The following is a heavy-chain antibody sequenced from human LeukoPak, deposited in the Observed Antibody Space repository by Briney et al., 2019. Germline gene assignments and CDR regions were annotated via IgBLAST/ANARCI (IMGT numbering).Heavy chain of an antibody. CDR2: IYYSGST. J-gene: IGHJ5*02. Sequence: SSETLSLTCTVSGGSISSYYWSWIRQPPGKGLEWIGYIYYSGSTNYNPSLKSRVTISVDTSKNQFSLKLSSVTAADTAVYYCARHEADLEFDPWGQGTLVTVSS. D-gene: IGHD2-21*02. CDR1: GGSISSYY. CDR3: ARHEADLEFDP. V-gene: IGHV4-59*08.